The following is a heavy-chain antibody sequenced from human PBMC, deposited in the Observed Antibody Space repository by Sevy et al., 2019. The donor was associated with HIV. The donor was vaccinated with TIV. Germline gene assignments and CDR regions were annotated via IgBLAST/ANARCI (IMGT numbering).Heavy chain of an antibody. V-gene: IGHV3-33*01. CDR1: GFTFSSYG. Sequence: GGSLRLSCAASGFTFSSYGMHWVRQAPGKGLEWVAVIWYDGSNKYYADSVKGRFTISRDNSKNTLYLQMNSLRAEETAVYYCARELGYCSSTSCPAHYYYYGMDVWGQGTTVTVSS. D-gene: IGHD2-2*01. J-gene: IGHJ6*02. CDR3: ARELGYCSSTSCPAHYYYYGMDV. CDR2: IWYDGSNK.